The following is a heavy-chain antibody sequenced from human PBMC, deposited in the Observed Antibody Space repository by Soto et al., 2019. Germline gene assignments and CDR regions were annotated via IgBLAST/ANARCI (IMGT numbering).Heavy chain of an antibody. V-gene: IGHV1-18*04. CDR2: DSAYNGIT. J-gene: IGHJ5*02. CDR3: ATGARFDGYSSAYYWFDP. CDR1: GYTLASYG. Sequence: QVQLVQSGAEVKKPGASVKVSCKASGYTLASYGVNWVRQAPGQGLEWMGLDSAYNGITNYAQKFQGRVTMTTDTSTSTAYMELRSLRSEDTAFYSCATGARFDGYSSAYYWFDPWGQGTLVTVSS. D-gene: IGHD6-25*01.